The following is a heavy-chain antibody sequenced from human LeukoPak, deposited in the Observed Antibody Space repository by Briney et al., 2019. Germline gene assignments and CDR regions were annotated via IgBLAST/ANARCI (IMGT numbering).Heavy chain of an antibody. CDR1: GFTFSSYS. J-gene: IGHJ4*02. V-gene: IGHV3-21*01. Sequence: PGGSLRLSCAASGFTFSSYSMNWVRQAPGKGLEWVSSISSSSSYIYYADSVKGRFTISRDNAKNSLYLQMNSLRAEDTAVYYCARVWGYDYYSPHSPLAQDYWGQGTLVTVSS. D-gene: IGHD5-12*01. CDR3: ARVWGYDYYSPHSPLAQDY. CDR2: ISSSSSYI.